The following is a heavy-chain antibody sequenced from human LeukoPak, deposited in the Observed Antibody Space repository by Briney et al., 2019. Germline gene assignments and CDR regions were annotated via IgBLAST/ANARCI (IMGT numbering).Heavy chain of an antibody. CDR1: GSTFSSYG. CDR2: IWYDGSNK. V-gene: IGHV3-33*01. Sequence: PGGSLRLSCAASGSTFSSYGMHWVRQAPGKGLEWVAVIWYDGSNKYYADSVKGRFTISRDNSKNTLYLQMNSLRAEDTAVYYCARPTYSGSYYWFDYWGQGTLVTVSS. J-gene: IGHJ4*02. D-gene: IGHD1-26*01. CDR3: ARPTYSGSYYWFDY.